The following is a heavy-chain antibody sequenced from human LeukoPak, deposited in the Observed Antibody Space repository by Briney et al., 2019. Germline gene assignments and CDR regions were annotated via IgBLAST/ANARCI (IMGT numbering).Heavy chain of an antibody. Sequence: GGSLRLSCVASGFTFSSYSLNWVRQAPGKGLEWVSSISSSSSYIYYADSVKGRFTISRDNAKNSLYLQMNSLRAEDTAVCYCARDLDSGSHPPETNWGQGTLVTVSS. CDR3: ARDLDSGSHPPETN. CDR1: GFTFSSYS. V-gene: IGHV3-21*01. CDR2: ISSSSSYI. D-gene: IGHD1-26*01. J-gene: IGHJ4*02.